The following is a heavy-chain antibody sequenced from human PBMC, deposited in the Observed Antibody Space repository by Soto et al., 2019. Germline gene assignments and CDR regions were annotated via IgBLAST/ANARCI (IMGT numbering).Heavy chain of an antibody. V-gene: IGHV3-23*01. J-gene: IGHJ4*02. CDR3: ATSLYDYIWGSYRGVDY. Sequence: EVQLLESGGGLVQPGVSLRLSCAASGFTFSSYAMSWVRQAPGKGLEWVSAISGSGGSTYYADSVKGRFTISRDNSKNTLYLQMNSLRAEDTAVYYCATSLYDYIWGSYRGVDYWGQGTLVTVSS. D-gene: IGHD3-16*02. CDR2: ISGSGGST. CDR1: GFTFSSYA.